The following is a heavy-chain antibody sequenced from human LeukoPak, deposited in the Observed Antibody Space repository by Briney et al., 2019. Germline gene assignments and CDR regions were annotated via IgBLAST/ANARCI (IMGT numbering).Heavy chain of an antibody. CDR1: GFTFRSYV. Sequence: GGSLRLSCAASGFTFRSYVMSWVRQAPGKGLEWVSAINGSGGSTYYADSVKGRFTISRDNSKNTLYLQMNSLRAEDTAVYYCAKSGAAGTNTFDYWGQGTLVTVSS. D-gene: IGHD6-13*01. CDR2: INGSGGST. J-gene: IGHJ4*02. V-gene: IGHV3-23*01. CDR3: AKSGAAGTNTFDY.